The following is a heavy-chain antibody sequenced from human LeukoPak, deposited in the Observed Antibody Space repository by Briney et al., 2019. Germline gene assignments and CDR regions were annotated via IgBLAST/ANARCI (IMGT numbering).Heavy chain of an antibody. CDR1: GGSISNYY. J-gene: IGHJ6*02. CDR3: ATGRYYYDSRGYYYYYGMDV. CDR2: IYYSGST. Sequence: SETLSLTCTVSGGSISNYYWSWIRQPPGKGLEWVGYIYYSGSTNYNPSLKSRVTISVDTSKNQFSLKLSSVTAADTAVYYCATGRYYYDSRGYYYYYGMDVWGQGTTVTVSS. V-gene: IGHV4-59*12. D-gene: IGHD3-22*01.